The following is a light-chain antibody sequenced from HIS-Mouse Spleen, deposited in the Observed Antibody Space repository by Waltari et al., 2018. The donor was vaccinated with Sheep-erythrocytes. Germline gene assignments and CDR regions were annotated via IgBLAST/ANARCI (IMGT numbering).Light chain of an antibody. CDR1: KLGDKY. J-gene: IGLJ2*01. Sequence: SYELTQPPSVSVSPGQTASITCSGDKLGDKYAYWYQQKPGQSPVLVIYQDSRWPSGIPERFSGSNSGNTATLTISGTQAMDEADYYCQAWDSSTAVFGGGTKLTVL. V-gene: IGLV3-1*01. CDR2: QDS. CDR3: QAWDSSTAV.